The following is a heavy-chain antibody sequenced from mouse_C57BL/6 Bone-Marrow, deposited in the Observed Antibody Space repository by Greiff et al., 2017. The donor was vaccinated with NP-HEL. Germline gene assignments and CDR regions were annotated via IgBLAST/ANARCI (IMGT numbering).Heavy chain of an antibody. Sequence: VKLQESGAELARPGASVKLSCKASGYTFTSYGISWVKQRTGQGLEWIGEIYPRSGNTYYNEKFKGKATLTADKSSSTAYMELRSLTSEDSAVYFCAREVPYYSNYNYFDYWGQGTTLTVSS. CDR3: AREVPYYSNYNYFDY. J-gene: IGHJ2*01. CDR2: IYPRSGNT. CDR1: GYTFTSYG. V-gene: IGHV1-81*01. D-gene: IGHD2-5*01.